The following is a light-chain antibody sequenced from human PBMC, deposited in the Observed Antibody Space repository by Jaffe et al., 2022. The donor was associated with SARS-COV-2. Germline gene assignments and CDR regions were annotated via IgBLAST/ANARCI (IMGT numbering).Light chain of an antibody. CDR1: QSLLHSNGYIY. J-gene: IGKJ4*01. V-gene: IGKV2-28*01. CDR3: MQALQTPGLT. CDR2: LGS. Sequence: DIVMTQSPVSLPVTPGEPASISCRSSQSLLHSNGYIYLNWYLQKPGQSPQLLIYLGSNRASGVPDRFSGSGSGTDFTLKISRVEAEDVGVYYCMQALQTPGLTFGGGTKVEIK.